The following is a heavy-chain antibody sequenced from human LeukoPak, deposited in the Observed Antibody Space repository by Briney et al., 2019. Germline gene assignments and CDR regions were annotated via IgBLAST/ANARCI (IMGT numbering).Heavy chain of an antibody. D-gene: IGHD3-22*01. V-gene: IGHV3-23*01. Sequence: TGGCLRLSCAASGFTFSNYAMSWVRQAPGKGLEWVSVISGSGASTYYADSVKGRFTISRDNSKNTLYLQMNSLRAEDTAVYFCAKGPPYDSSGYYSAFDYWGQGTLVTVSS. CDR2: ISGSGAST. CDR3: AKGPPYDSSGYYSAFDY. J-gene: IGHJ4*02. CDR1: GFTFSNYA.